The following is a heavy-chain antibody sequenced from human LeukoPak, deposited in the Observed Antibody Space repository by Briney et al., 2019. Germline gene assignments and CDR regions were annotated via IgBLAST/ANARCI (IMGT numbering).Heavy chain of an antibody. CDR2: IYHSGST. D-gene: IGHD5-18*01. Sequence: SETLSLTCTVSGGSVNSGSYYWSWVRQPPGKGLEWIGEIYHSGSTNYNPSLKSRVTISVDKSKNQFSLKLSSVTAADTAVYYCARGGYGNQNEAFDYWGQGTLVTVSS. V-gene: IGHV4-61*01. J-gene: IGHJ4*02. CDR3: ARGGYGNQNEAFDY. CDR1: GGSVNSGSYY.